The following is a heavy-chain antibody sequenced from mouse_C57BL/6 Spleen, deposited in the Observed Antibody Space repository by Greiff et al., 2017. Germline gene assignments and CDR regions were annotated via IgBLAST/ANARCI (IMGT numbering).Heavy chain of an antibody. J-gene: IGHJ2*01. D-gene: IGHD1-1*01. CDR2: IDPSDSAT. Sequence: QVQLQQPGAELVRPGSSVKLSCKASGYTFTSYWMHWVKQRPIQGLEWIGNIDPSDSATHYNQKFKDKATLTEDKSSSTAYMQLSSLTSEDSAVYYCARATTGDYWCQGTTLTVSS. V-gene: IGHV1-52*01. CDR3: ARATTGDY. CDR1: GYTFTSYW.